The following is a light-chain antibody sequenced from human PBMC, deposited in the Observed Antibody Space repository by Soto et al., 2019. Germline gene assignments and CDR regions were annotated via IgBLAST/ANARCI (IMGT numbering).Light chain of an antibody. J-gene: IGKJ5*01. CDR1: QSISRS. Sequence: EIVLTLSHAILSVSALEGAILXSRSSQSISRSLAWYQQKPGQAPRLLIYGASTRATGIPARFSGSGSGTEFTLTISSLQSEDFAVYYCQQYNTWPPITFGQGTRLEI. V-gene: IGKV3-15*01. CDR2: GAS. CDR3: QQYNTWPPIT.